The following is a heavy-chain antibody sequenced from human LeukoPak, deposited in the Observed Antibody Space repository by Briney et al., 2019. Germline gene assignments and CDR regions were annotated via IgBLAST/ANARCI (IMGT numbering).Heavy chain of an antibody. D-gene: IGHD3-10*01. V-gene: IGHV4-34*01. Sequence: SETLSLTCAVYGGSFSGYYWSWVRQSPGKGLEWIGEINHSGSTNYNPSLKSRVTISVDTSKNQFSLKLSSVTAADTAVYYCARRPRTYYYGSGSYYNPTIYYYYGMDVWGQGTTVTVSS. CDR1: GGSFSGYY. J-gene: IGHJ6*02. CDR2: INHSGST. CDR3: ARRPRTYYYGSGSYYNPTIYYYYGMDV.